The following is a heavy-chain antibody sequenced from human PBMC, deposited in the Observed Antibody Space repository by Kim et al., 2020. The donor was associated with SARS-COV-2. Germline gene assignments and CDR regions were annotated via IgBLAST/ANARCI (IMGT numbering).Heavy chain of an antibody. CDR1: GGSISSYY. J-gene: IGHJ6*02. Sequence: SETLSLTCTVSGGSISSYYWSWIRQPPGKGLEWIGYIYYSGSTNYNPSLKSRVTISVDTSKNQFSLKLSSVTAADTAVYYCARAQLRSLYYYYGMDVWGQGTTVTVSS. V-gene: IGHV4-59*01. D-gene: IGHD5-18*01. CDR2: IYYSGST. CDR3: ARAQLRSLYYYYGMDV.